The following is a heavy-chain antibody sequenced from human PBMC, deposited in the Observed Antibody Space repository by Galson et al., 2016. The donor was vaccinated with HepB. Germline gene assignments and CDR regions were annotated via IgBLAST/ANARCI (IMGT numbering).Heavy chain of an antibody. J-gene: IGHJ2*01. CDR3: ARDRTGDVYFDL. CDR1: GFTFSTYS. CDR2: ISRSGTII. Sequence: SLRLSCAASGFTFSTYSMNWVRQAPGKGLEWVSYISRSGTIIYYADSVKGRFTISRDNAKNSLYLQMNSLRDEDTAVYYCARDRTGDVYFDLWGRGTLVTVSS. V-gene: IGHV3-48*02.